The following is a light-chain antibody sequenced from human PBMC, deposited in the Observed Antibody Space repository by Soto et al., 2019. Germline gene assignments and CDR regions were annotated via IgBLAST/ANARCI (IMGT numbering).Light chain of an antibody. J-gene: IGKJ1*01. CDR1: QSVSSF. Sequence: IVLTQSPATLSLSPGERATLSCRASQSVSSFLAWYQQRPGQAPSLLIYDASNRATGIPARFTGSGSGTEFTLTISSLQSEDFAVYYCQQYINLWTFGQGTKVDIK. CDR3: QQYINLWT. V-gene: IGKV3-11*01. CDR2: DAS.